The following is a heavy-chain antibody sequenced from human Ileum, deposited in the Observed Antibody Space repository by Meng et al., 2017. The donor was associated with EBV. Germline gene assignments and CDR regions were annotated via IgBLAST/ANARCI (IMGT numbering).Heavy chain of an antibody. CDR3: ARDGAGGNSFDF. J-gene: IGHJ4*02. V-gene: IGHV1-2*02. D-gene: IGHD3-16*01. Sequence: QLVRSGAEVKKPGASVKVSCKASGSSFTGHYIHWVRQAPGQGLEWVGWIYPNSGGTRYAQKFEGRVTMTRGTSITTAYMELSSLKSDDTAVYYCARDGAGGNSFDFWGQGTLVTVSS. CDR2: IYPNSGGT. CDR1: GSSFTGHY.